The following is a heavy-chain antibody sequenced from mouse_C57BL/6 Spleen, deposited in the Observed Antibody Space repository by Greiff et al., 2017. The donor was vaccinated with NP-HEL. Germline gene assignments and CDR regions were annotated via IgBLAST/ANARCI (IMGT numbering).Heavy chain of an antibody. CDR3: ASTVAYYYAMDY. CDR2: INPSSGYT. J-gene: IGHJ4*01. CDR1: GYTFTSYW. Sequence: QVHVKQSGAELAKPGASVKLSCKASGYTFTSYWMHWVKQRPGQGLEWIGYINPSSGYTKYNQKFKDKATLTADKSSSTAYMQLSSLTYEDSAVYYCASTVAYYYAMDYWGQGTSVTVSS. D-gene: IGHD1-1*01. V-gene: IGHV1-7*01.